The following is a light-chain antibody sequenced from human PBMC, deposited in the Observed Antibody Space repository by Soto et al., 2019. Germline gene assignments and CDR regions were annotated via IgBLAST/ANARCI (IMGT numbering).Light chain of an antibody. V-gene: IGKV3-15*01. CDR3: QQYNNWPFT. J-gene: IGKJ3*01. Sequence: EIVMTQSPATLSVSPGERATLSCRASQSIGSNLAWYQQKPGQAPRVLIYDASTRVSGIPASFSASGSGTEFTLTISSLQSEDFAVYYCQQYNNWPFTFGPGTRVDIK. CDR1: QSIGSN. CDR2: DAS.